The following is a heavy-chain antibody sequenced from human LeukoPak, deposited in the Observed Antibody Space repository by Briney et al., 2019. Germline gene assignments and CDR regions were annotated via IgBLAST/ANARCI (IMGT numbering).Heavy chain of an antibody. V-gene: IGHV1-8*01. CDR3: ARLSWNYIDNADPYYYYMDV. CDR2: RSPNSGNT. J-gene: IGHJ6*03. CDR1: EYTFTSYD. Sequence: ASVKVSCKASEYTFTSYDINWVRQATGQGLEWMGWRSPNSGNTGSAQKFQGRVTMTRNTSISTAYMELSSLRSEDTAVYYCARLSWNYIDNADPYYYYMDVWGKGTTVTVSS. D-gene: IGHD1-7*01.